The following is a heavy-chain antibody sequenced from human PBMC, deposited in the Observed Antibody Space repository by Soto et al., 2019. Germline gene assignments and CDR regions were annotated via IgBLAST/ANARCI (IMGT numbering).Heavy chain of an antibody. V-gene: IGHV3-30-3*01. J-gene: IGHJ4*02. Sequence: QVQLVESGGGVVQPGRSLRLSCAASGFTFSSYAMHWVRQAPGKGLEWVAVISYDGSNKYYADSVKGRFTISKDNSKNTLYLQMNSLRAEHTAVYYCASGYSSRSPSSRPFAYWGQGTLVTVSS. D-gene: IGHD6-19*01. CDR1: GFTFSSYA. CDR2: ISYDGSNK. CDR3: ASGYSSRSPSSRPFAY.